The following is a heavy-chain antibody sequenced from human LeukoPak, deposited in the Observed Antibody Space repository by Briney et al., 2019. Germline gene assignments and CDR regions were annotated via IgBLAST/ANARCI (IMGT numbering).Heavy chain of an antibody. J-gene: IGHJ4*02. D-gene: IGHD3-3*01. CDR2: IYFTGST. CDR3: AREPPGLGFGAYYFDY. Sequence: PSETLSLTCTVSGDSISSYYWTWIRQPPGKGLEWIGYIYFTGSTNYNPALKSRVTISVDTSKNQFSLKLSSVTAADTAVYYCAREPPGLGFGAYYFDYWGQGTLVTVSS. V-gene: IGHV4-59*01. CDR1: GDSISSYY.